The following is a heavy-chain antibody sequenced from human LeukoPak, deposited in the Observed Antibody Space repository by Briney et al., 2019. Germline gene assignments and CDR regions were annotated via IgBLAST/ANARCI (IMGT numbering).Heavy chain of an antibody. CDR1: GYSFASYW. CDR2: IYPGDSET. J-gene: IGHJ4*02. Sequence: GESLKISCKGSGYSFASYWIGWVRQMPGKGLEWMGIIYPGDSETRYSPSFQGRVTISADKSISTAYLQWSSLKASDTAMYYCARRRDLYSGSYYPFDYWGQGTLVTASS. V-gene: IGHV5-51*01. CDR3: ARRRDLYSGSYYPFDY. D-gene: IGHD1-26*01.